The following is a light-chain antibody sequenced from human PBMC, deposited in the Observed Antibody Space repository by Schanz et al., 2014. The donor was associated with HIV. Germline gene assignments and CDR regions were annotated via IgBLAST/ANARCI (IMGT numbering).Light chain of an antibody. CDR2: DVS. CDR3: SSYTSSSTLVV. CDR1: NSDVGGYNY. V-gene: IGLV2-14*03. Sequence: QSALTQPPSASGSPGQSVTISCSGSNSDVGGYNYVSWYQHHPDKAPKLMIYDVSNRPSGVSNRFSGSKSGNTASLTISGLQAEDEADYYCSSYTSSSTLVVFGGGTKLTVL. J-gene: IGLJ2*01.